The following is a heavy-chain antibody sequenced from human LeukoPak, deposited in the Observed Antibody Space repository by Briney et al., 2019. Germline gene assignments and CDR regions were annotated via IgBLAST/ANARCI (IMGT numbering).Heavy chain of an antibody. CDR1: GGSISSYY. Sequence: SETLSLTCTVSGGSISSYYWSWIRQPAGKGLEWIGRIYTSGSTNYNPSLKSRVTMSVDTSKNQFSLKLSSVTAADTAVYYCARVGSGSYSPPRYYYYYMDVWGKGTTVTVSS. CDR2: IYTSGST. J-gene: IGHJ6*03. V-gene: IGHV4-4*07. CDR3: ARVGSGSYSPPRYYYYYMDV. D-gene: IGHD1-26*01.